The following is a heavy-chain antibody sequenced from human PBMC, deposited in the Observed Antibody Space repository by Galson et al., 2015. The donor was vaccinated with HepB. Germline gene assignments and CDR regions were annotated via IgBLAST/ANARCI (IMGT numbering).Heavy chain of an antibody. Sequence: ETLSLTCTVSGVSVNDYYWSWFRQPAGKGLEWIGRTHISGDNDYSPSLKSRVTMSTDTSKNDFSLKLNSVTAADTAVYYCARGHGWVDSWGQGILVTVSS. D-gene: IGHD2-8*01. CDR2: THISGDN. J-gene: IGHJ5*01. CDR3: ARGHGWVDS. V-gene: IGHV4-4*07. CDR1: GVSVNDYY.